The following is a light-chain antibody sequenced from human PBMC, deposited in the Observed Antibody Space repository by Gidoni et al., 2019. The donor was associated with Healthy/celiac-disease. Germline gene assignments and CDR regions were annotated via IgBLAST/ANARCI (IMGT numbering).Light chain of an antibody. CDR2: AAS. CDR3: QQSYSTPFT. J-gene: IGKJ5*01. Sequence: IQMTQYPSSLSASVGYSVTITCRASQSISSYLNWYQQKPGKAPKLLISAASSLQSGVPSRFSGSGSGTDFTLTISSLQPEDFATYYCQQSYSTPFTFGQGTRLEIK. CDR1: QSISSY. V-gene: IGKV1-39*01.